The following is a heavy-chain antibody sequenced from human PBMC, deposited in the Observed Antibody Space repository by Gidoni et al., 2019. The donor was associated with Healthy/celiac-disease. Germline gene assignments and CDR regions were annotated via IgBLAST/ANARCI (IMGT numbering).Heavy chain of an antibody. J-gene: IGHJ3*02. CDR1: GFTFSSYS. D-gene: IGHD3-3*01. Sequence: EVQLVESGGGLVKTGGSLRLSCAASGFTFSSYSMNWVRQAPGKGLEWVSSSSRSSKDIYYADSVKGRFTISRDNAKNSLYLQMNSLRAEDTAVYYCARDAYWSGDAFDIWGQGTMVTVSS. CDR2: SSRSSKDI. V-gene: IGHV3-21*01. CDR3: ARDAYWSGDAFDI.